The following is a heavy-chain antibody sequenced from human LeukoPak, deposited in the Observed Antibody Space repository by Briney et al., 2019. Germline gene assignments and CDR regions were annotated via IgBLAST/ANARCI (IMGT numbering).Heavy chain of an antibody. CDR1: GGSISSSSYY. D-gene: IGHD4-17*01. V-gene: IGHV4-39*07. J-gene: IGHJ6*02. Sequence: KPSETLSLTCTVSGGSISSSSYYWGWIRQPPGKGLEWIGSIYYSGSTYYNPSLKSRVTISVDTSKNQFSLKLSSVTAADTAVYYCAREAYGAAPEAYYGMDVWGQGTTVTVSS. CDR2: IYYSGST. CDR3: AREAYGAAPEAYYGMDV.